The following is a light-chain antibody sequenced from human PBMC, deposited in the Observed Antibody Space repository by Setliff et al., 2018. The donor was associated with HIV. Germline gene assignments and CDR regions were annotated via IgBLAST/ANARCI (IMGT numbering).Light chain of an antibody. V-gene: IGLV1-40*01. CDR1: SSNIGAGYG. J-gene: IGLJ1*01. CDR3: QSYDSSLSGYV. CDR2: ANS. Sequence: QSVLTQPPSVSGAPGQRVTISCTGTSSNIGAGYGVHWYQQVPGTVPKLLIYANSNRPSGVPDRFSGSKSGTSASLAVTGLQAEDEADYYCQSYDSSLSGYVFGTGTKVTVL.